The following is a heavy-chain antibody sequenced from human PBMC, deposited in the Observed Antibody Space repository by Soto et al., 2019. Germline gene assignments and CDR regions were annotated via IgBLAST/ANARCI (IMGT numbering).Heavy chain of an antibody. D-gene: IGHD2-2*03. CDR3: ARASLDIVVVPAANGLNNAFDI. CDR1: GGSFSGYY. J-gene: IGHJ3*02. Sequence: SETLSLTCAVYGGSFSGYYWSWIRQPPGKGLEWIGEINHSGSTNYNPSLKSRVTISVDTSKNQFSLKLSSVTAADTAVYYCARASLDIVVVPAANGLNNAFDIWGQGTMVTVSS. V-gene: IGHV4-34*01. CDR2: INHSGST.